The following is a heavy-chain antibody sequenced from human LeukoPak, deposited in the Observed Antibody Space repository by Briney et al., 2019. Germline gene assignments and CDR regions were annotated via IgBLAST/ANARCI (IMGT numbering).Heavy chain of an antibody. D-gene: IGHD3-10*01. J-gene: IGHJ4*02. CDR3: ARTLWFGYIRPKWFDY. V-gene: IGHV4-30-4*01. CDR1: GGSISSGDYY. CDR2: IYYSGST. Sequence: PSETLSLTCTVSGGSISSGDYYWSWIRQPPGKGLEWIGYIYYSGSTYYNPSLKSRVTISVDTSKNQFSLKLSSVTAADTAVYYCARTLWFGYIRPKWFDYWGQGTLVTVSS.